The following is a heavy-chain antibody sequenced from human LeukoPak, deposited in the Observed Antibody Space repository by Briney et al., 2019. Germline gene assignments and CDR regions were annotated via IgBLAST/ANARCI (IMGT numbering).Heavy chain of an antibody. CDR2: LNPSGGST. Sequence: ASLKVSCKASGYTFTCYYMHWVRQAPGQGLEWMGILNPSGGSTSYAQKFQGGVTMTRDTSTSTVYMELSSLRSEDTAVYYCARDPPLFYDSSGYSNVFDYWGQGTLVTVSS. CDR1: GYTFTCYY. D-gene: IGHD3-22*01. J-gene: IGHJ4*02. V-gene: IGHV1-46*01. CDR3: ARDPPLFYDSSGYSNVFDY.